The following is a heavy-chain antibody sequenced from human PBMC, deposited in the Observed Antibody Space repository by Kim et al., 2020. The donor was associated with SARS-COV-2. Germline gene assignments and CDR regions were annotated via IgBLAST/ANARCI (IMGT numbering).Heavy chain of an antibody. Sequence: SETLSLTCAVSGGSISSGGYSWSWIRQPPGKGLEWIGYIYHSGSTYYNPSLKSRVTISVDRSKNQFSLKLSSVTAADTAVYYCARGHYCSSTSCYAGPWFDPWGQGTLVTVSS. V-gene: IGHV4-30-2*01. CDR3: ARGHYCSSTSCYAGPWFDP. D-gene: IGHD2-2*01. CDR1: GGSISSGGYS. CDR2: IYHSGST. J-gene: IGHJ5*02.